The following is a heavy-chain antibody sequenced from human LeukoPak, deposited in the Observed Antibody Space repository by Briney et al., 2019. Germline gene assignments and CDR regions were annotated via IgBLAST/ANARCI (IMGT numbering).Heavy chain of an antibody. V-gene: IGHV3-23*01. CDR1: GFTFSSYG. J-gene: IGHJ3*02. CDR2: ISGSGGST. CDR3: ARELQYYDSSGYPMSYGFDI. Sequence: GGSLRLSCAASGFTFSSYGMSWVRQAPGKGLEWVSAISGSGGSTYYADYVKGRFTISRDNSKNTVYLQMNSLRAEDTAVYYCARELQYYDSSGYPMSYGFDIWGQGTMVTVSS. D-gene: IGHD3-22*01.